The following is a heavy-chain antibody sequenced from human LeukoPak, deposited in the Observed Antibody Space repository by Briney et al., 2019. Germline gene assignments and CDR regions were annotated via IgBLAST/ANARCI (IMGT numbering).Heavy chain of an antibody. V-gene: IGHV3-9*01. D-gene: IGHD6-19*01. Sequence: PGRSLRLSCAASGFTFDDYAMHWVRQAPGKGLEWVSGISWNSGSIGYADSVKGRFTISRDNAKNSLYLQMNSLRAEDTALYYCAKSLYRVGSSGSAFDYWGQGTLVTVSS. CDR3: AKSLYRVGSSGSAFDY. CDR1: GFTFDDYA. CDR2: ISWNSGSI. J-gene: IGHJ4*02.